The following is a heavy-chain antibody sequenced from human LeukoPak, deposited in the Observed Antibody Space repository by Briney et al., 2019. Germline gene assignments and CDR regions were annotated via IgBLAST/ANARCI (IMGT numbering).Heavy chain of an antibody. J-gene: IGHJ4*02. CDR1: GFSFSSYA. Sequence: QTGGSLRLSCAASGFSFSSYAMHWVRQAPGKGLEWVAVISYDGYNKYYADSVKGRFTISRDNSKNTLYLQMNSLRAEDTAVYYCAKEMASGSYVDYWGQGTLVTVSS. CDR3: AKEMASGSYVDY. CDR2: ISYDGYNK. V-gene: IGHV3-30-3*01. D-gene: IGHD1-26*01.